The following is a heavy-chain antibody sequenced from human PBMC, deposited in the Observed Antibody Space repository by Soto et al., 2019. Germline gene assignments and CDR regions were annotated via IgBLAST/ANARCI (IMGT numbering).Heavy chain of an antibody. J-gene: IGHJ4*02. V-gene: IGHV4-4*02. CDR2: IYHSGST. CDR1: GGSISSSNW. Sequence: SETLSLTCAVSGGSISSSNWWSWVRQPPGKGLEWIGEIYHSGSTNYNPSLKSRVTISVDKSKNQFSLKLSSVTAADTAVYYCAGSIAAAGTPPLFDYWGQGALVTVSS. CDR3: AGSIAAAGTPPLFDY. D-gene: IGHD6-13*01.